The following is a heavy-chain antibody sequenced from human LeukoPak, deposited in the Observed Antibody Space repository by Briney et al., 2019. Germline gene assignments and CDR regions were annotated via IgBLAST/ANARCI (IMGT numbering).Heavy chain of an antibody. CDR1: GYTFTSYG. J-gene: IGHJ4*02. Sequence: ASVKVSCKASGYTFTSYGISWVRQAPGQGLEWMGWISAYNGNTNYAQKLQGRVTMTTDTSTSTAYMELRSLRSDDTAVYYCARDPPGYMVRGLALFDWGQGTLATVSS. D-gene: IGHD3-10*01. CDR3: ARDPPGYMVRGLALFD. CDR2: ISAYNGNT. V-gene: IGHV1-18*01.